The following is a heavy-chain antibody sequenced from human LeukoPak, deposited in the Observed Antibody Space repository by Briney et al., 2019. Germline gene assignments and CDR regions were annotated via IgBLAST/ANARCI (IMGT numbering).Heavy chain of an antibody. CDR3: ARAGEYYYDNSGYYPNDAFDI. Sequence: SETLSLTCAVSGGSISSGGYSWRWIRQPPGKGLEWIGYIYHSGSTYYNPSLKSRVTISVDRSKNQFSLKLSSVTAADTAVYYCARAGEYYYDNSGYYPNDAFDIWGQGTMVTVSS. V-gene: IGHV4-30-2*01. D-gene: IGHD3-22*01. CDR1: GGSISSGGYS. J-gene: IGHJ3*02. CDR2: IYHSGST.